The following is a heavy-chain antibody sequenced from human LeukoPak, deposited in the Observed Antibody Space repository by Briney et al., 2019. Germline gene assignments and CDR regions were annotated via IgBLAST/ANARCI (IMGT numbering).Heavy chain of an antibody. Sequence: ASVKVSCKASGYTFTSYGISWVRQAPGQGLEWMGWINPNSGGTNYAQKFQGWVTMTRDTSISTAYMELSRLRSDDTAVYYCARGGGVAARYYYYGMDVWGQGTTVTVSS. D-gene: IGHD2-15*01. CDR3: ARGGGVAARYYYYGMDV. CDR1: GYTFTSYG. V-gene: IGHV1-2*04. J-gene: IGHJ6*02. CDR2: INPNSGGT.